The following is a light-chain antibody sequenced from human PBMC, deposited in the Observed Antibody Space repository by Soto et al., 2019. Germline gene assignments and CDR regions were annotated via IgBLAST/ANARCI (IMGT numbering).Light chain of an antibody. CDR3: QQYYLRPPA. V-gene: IGKV4-1*01. Sequence: DIVMTQSPDSLAVSLGERATINCKSSQSVFYSFNSKNYLAWYQQKPGQPPKLLVHWASIRESGVPERFSGSGSATDFPLRIRNLQGGGCGGYYCQQYYLRPPAFGGGTKVEIK. J-gene: IGKJ4*01. CDR2: WAS. CDR1: QSVFYSFNSKNY.